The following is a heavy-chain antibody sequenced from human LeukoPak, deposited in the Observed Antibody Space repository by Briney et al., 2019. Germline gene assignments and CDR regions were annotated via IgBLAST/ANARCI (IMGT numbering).Heavy chain of an antibody. CDR3: AKSGGYGLIDK. Sequence: PGGSLRLSCAASGFTFSSYVMHWVRQAPGKGLEWVAIISYDGSNEYYADSVKGRFTISRDNSKNTLYLQMNSLRAADTAVYYCAKSGGYGLIDKWGQGTLVTVSS. D-gene: IGHD1-26*01. V-gene: IGHV3-30*04. CDR1: GFTFSSYV. CDR2: ISYDGSNE. J-gene: IGHJ4*02.